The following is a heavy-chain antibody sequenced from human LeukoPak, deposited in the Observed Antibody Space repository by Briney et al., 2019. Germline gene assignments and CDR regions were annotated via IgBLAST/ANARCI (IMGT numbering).Heavy chain of an antibody. J-gene: IGHJ6*03. CDR3: ARESGITMIDRGYYYMDV. V-gene: IGHV1-69*05. CDR2: IIPIFGTA. CDR1: GGTFSSYA. Sequence: SVKVSCKASGGTFSSYAISWVRQAPGQGPEWMGGIIPIFGTANYAQKFQGRVTITTDESTSTAYMELSSLRSEDTAVYYCARESGITMIDRGYYYMDVWGKGTTVTVSS. D-gene: IGHD3-22*01.